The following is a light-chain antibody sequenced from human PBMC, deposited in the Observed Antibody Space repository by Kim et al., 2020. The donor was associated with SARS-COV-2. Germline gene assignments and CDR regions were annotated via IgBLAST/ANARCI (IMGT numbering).Light chain of an antibody. Sequence: QSALTQPRSVSGSPGQSVTISCTGTSSDVGGYSYVSWYQQHPGKAPKLMIYDVIKRPSGVPDRFSGSKSGNTASLTISGLQAEDEADYYCCSYAGSYIWVFGGGTKRTVL. CDR2: DVI. V-gene: IGLV2-11*01. CDR1: SSDVGGYSY. J-gene: IGLJ3*02. CDR3: CSYAGSYIWV.